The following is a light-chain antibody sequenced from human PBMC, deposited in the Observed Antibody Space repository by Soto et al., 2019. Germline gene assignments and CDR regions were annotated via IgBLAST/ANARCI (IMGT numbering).Light chain of an antibody. CDR2: KVS. V-gene: IGLV2-14*01. CDR3: SSYTSSSHYV. CDR1: SSDVGGYNY. Sequence: QSVLTQPASVSGSPGQSITISCTGTSSDVGGYNYVTWYQQHPGKAPKRMIYKVSNRPSGVSNRFSGSKSGNTASLTISGLQAEDEADYYCSSYTSSSHYVFGTGTKLTVL. J-gene: IGLJ1*01.